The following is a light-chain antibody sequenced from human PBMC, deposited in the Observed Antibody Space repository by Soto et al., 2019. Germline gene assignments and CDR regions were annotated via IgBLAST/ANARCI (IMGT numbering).Light chain of an antibody. CDR2: DVS. V-gene: IGLV2-11*01. J-gene: IGLJ2*01. Sequence: QSAVTQPRSVSGSPGQSVTISCTGTSSDVGGYNYVSWYQQHPGKAPKLMIYDVSKRPSGVPDRFSGSKSGNTASLTISGLQAEDEADYYCCSYAGSYTFGVVFGGGTKLTVL. CDR1: SSDVGGYNY. CDR3: CSYAGSYTFGVV.